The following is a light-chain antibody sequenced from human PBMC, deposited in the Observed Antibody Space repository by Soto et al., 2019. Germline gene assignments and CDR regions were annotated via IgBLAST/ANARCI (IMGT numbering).Light chain of an antibody. CDR2: DVS. CDR1: SSDVGGYNY. V-gene: IGLV2-14*01. Sequence: QSALTQPASVSGSPGQSITISCTGTSSDVGGYNYVSWYQQHPGKAPKLMIYDVSNRPSGVSNRFSGSKSGNTASLTISGLQADDEAAYYCSSYTSSSTLNVFGTGTKVTVL. CDR3: SSYTSSSTLNV. J-gene: IGLJ1*01.